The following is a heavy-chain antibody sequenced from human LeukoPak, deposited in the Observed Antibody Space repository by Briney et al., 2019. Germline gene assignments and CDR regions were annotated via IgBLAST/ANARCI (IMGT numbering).Heavy chain of an antibody. V-gene: IGHV1-18*01. J-gene: IGHJ4*02. Sequence: ASVKVSCKASGYTFTSYGISWVRQAPGQGLEWMGWISAYNGNTNYPQKLQGRVTMTTDTSTSTAYMELRSLRSDDTAVYYCASTELYYDSSGYSPIDFDYWGQGTLVTVSS. CDR3: ASTELYYDSSGYSPIDFDY. CDR2: ISAYNGNT. CDR1: GYTFTSYG. D-gene: IGHD3-22*01.